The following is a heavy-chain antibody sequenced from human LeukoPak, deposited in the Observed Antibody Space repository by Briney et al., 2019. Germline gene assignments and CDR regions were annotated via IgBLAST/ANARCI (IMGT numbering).Heavy chain of an antibody. V-gene: IGHV3-7*01. CDR1: GFTFSSNW. Sequence: GGSLRLSCAASGFTFSSNWMSWVRQAPGKGLEWVANIKQDGSEKYHVDSVKGRFTISRDNAKNSLYLQMNSLRAEDTAVYYCARDRPMIAANFTYYDYVWGSYRSNAFDIWGQGTMVTVSS. J-gene: IGHJ3*02. D-gene: IGHD3-16*02. CDR2: IKQDGSEK. CDR3: ARDRPMIAANFTYYDYVWGSYRSNAFDI.